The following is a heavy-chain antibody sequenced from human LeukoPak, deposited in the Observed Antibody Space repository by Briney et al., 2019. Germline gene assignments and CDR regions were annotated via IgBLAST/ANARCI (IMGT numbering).Heavy chain of an antibody. CDR1: GGSMSSDY. CDR3: ATRGS. Sequence: SETLSLTCTVSGGSMSSDYWQWIRQPPGKGLEWIGYIYNSGSNNYNPSLKSRVTISVDTSKNQFSLKLTSVAAADTAVYYCATRGSWGQGTLVTVSS. V-gene: IGHV4-59*08. J-gene: IGHJ5*02. CDR2: IYNSGSN. D-gene: IGHD3-10*01.